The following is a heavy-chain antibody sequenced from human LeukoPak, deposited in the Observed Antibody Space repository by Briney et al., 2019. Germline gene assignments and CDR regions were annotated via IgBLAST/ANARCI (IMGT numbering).Heavy chain of an antibody. CDR2: ISFDGSNK. CDR1: GFTFKRYA. D-gene: IGHD5/OR15-5a*01. J-gene: IGHJ5*01. V-gene: IGHV3-30*04. Sequence: GGSLRLSCAASGFTFKRYAMHWVRQAPGKGLEWVAVISFDGSNKYYADSVKGRFTLSRDNSKNTLYLQMSTLRPEDTAVYYCAKDGLQSTTSGVHLDSWGQGTLVTVSS. CDR3: AKDGLQSTTSGVHLDS.